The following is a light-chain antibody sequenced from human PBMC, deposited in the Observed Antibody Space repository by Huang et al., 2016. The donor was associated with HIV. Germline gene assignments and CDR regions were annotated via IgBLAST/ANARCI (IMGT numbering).Light chain of an antibody. Sequence: EIVMTQSPDTLSLSPGERATLSCRASQSVSTNLAWYRHKPGQAPRLLIHGASTRATGIPARCSGSGSGTEFTLTISTLQSEDFAVYYCQQYNTWPPDTFGQGTKLEMK. V-gene: IGKV3-15*01. CDR3: QQYNTWPPDT. CDR1: QSVSTN. CDR2: GAS. J-gene: IGKJ2*01.